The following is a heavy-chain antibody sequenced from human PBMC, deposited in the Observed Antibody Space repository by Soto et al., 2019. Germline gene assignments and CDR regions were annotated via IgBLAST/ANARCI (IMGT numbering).Heavy chain of an antibody. CDR3: ARGYINMVRGVVYYFYGMDV. J-gene: IGHJ6*02. V-gene: IGHV4-34*01. D-gene: IGHD3-10*01. CDR1: GGSFSGYY. CDR2: INHSGST. Sequence: AETLSLTCAVYGGSFSGYYWSWIRQPPGKRPEWIGEINHSGSTNYNPSLKSRVTISVDTSKNQFSLKLSSVTAADTAVYYCARGYINMVRGVVYYFYGMDVWGQGTTVTVSS.